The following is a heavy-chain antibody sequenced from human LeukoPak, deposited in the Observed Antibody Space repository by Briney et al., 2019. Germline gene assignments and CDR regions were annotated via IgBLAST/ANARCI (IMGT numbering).Heavy chain of an antibody. CDR3: ASFYDSSGYYYGYFDY. D-gene: IGHD3-22*01. J-gene: IGHJ4*02. CDR2: IIPIFGTA. V-gene: IGHV1-69*13. Sequence: ASVKVSCKAPGGTFSSYAISWVRQAPGQGLEWMGGIIPIFGTANYAQKFQGRVTITADESTSTAYMELSSLRSEDTAVYYCASFYDSSGYYYGYFDYWGQGTLVTVSS. CDR1: GGTFSSYA.